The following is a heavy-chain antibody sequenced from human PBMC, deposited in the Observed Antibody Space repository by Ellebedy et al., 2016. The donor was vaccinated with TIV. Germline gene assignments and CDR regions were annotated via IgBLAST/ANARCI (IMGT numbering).Heavy chain of an antibody. CDR2: ISSNGGST. V-gene: IGHV3-64D*09. J-gene: IGHJ4*02. Sequence: PGGSLTLSCSASGFTFSSYAMYWVRQAPGKGLEYVSAISSNGGSTVYADSVKGRFTVSRDNSKNTQFLQMSSLRAEDTAVYYCVKDLAGSSSADSWGQGTLVTVSS. CDR3: VKDLAGSSSADS. D-gene: IGHD6-6*01. CDR1: GFTFSSYA.